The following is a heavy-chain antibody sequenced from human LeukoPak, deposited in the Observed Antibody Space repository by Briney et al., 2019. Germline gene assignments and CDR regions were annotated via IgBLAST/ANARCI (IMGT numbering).Heavy chain of an antibody. Sequence: PGGSLRLSCAAAGFTFSNAWMSWVRQAPGKGLEWVGRIKSKTDGGTTDYAAPVKGRFTISRDDSKNTLYLQMNSLKTEDTAVYYCTTDQMVVVVPAAVNNYYYYYMDVWGKGTTVTVSS. CDR2: IKSKTDGGTT. CDR1: GFTFSNAW. CDR3: TTDQMVVVVPAAVNNYYYYYMDV. V-gene: IGHV3-15*01. J-gene: IGHJ6*03. D-gene: IGHD2-2*01.